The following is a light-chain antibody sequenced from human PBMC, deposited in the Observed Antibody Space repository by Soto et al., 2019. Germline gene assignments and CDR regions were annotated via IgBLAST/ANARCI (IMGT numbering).Light chain of an antibody. V-gene: IGLV1-44*01. J-gene: IGLJ1*01. CDR1: NFNIGSNT. CDR2: YDN. Sequence: QSVLTQPPSASGTPGQRVTISCSGSNFNIGSNTVNWYQQLPGTAPKLLIYYDNLRPSGVPDRISGSKSGTSASLAISGLQSDDEADYYCAAWDDSLNGRVFGTGTKVTVL. CDR3: AAWDDSLNGRV.